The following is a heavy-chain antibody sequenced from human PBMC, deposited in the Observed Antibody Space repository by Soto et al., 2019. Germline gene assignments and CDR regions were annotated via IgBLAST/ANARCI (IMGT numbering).Heavy chain of an antibody. V-gene: IGHV1-18*01. Sequence: QVQLGQSGAEVKKPGASVKVSCKASGYTFTSYGISWVRQAPGQGLEWMGWISAYNGNTNYAHKLQVRVTITTDTATSTAYMELRSLRSDDTAVYYCARDRSPLGIAANHDWGQGTLVTVSS. J-gene: IGHJ4*02. CDR3: ARDRSPLGIAANHD. D-gene: IGHD6-13*01. CDR1: GYTFTSYG. CDR2: ISAYNGNT.